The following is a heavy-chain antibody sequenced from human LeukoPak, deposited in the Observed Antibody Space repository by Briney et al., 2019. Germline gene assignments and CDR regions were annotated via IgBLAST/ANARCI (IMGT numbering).Heavy chain of an antibody. CDR2: IYPGDSDT. J-gene: IGHJ4*02. D-gene: IGHD3-22*01. V-gene: IGHV5-51*01. CDR3: ARGYYDSSAYYAY. Sequence: GESLKISCKGSGYSFTSHWIGWVRQMPGKGLEWMGIIYPGDSDTRYSPSFQGQVTISADKSISTAYLQWSSLKASDTAIYYCARGYYDSSAYYAYWGQGTLVTVSS. CDR1: GYSFTSHW.